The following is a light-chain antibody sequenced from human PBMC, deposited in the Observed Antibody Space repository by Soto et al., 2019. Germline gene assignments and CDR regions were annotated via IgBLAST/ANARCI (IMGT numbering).Light chain of an antibody. V-gene: IGLV2-14*01. CDR3: CSYSTSRLSCYV. CDR2: EVN. CDR1: SSDIGGYNY. J-gene: IGLJ1*01. Sequence: QSVLTQPASVSGSPGQSITVPCTGTSSDIGGYNYVSWYQHHPGKAPQLIIYEVNLRPSGVSDRFSASKSGDTASLTISGLQAGDEADYYCCSYSTSRLSCYVFATGTKVIV.